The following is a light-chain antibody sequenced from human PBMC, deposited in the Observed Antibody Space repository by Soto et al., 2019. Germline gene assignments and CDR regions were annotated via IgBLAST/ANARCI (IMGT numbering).Light chain of an antibody. CDR3: SSYTKVNTLVV. CDR2: EVS. J-gene: IGLJ2*01. Sequence: QPVLTQPASVSGSPGQSITISCSGTSRDVGRYNYVSWYQQHPGKAPRLMIYEVSNRPSGISNRFSGSKSGNTASLTISGLQAEDEADYFCSSYTKVNTLVVFGGGTKVTVL. V-gene: IGLV2-14*01. CDR1: SRDVGRYNY.